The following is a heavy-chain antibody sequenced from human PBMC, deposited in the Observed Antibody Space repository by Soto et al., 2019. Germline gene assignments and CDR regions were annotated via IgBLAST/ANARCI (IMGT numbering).Heavy chain of an antibody. J-gene: IGHJ4*02. CDR2: ISYDGSNK. CDR3: AKGPMVRALPFDY. CDR1: GFTFSSYG. Sequence: QVQLVESGGGVVQPGRSLRLSCAASGFTFSSYGMHWVRQAPGKGLEWVAVISYDGSNKYYADSVKGRFTISRDNSKNTLYLQMNSLRAEDTAVYYCAKGPMVRALPFDYWGQGTLVTVSS. V-gene: IGHV3-30*18. D-gene: IGHD3-10*01.